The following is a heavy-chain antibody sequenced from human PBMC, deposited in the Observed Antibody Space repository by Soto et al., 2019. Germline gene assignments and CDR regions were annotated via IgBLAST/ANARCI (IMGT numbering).Heavy chain of an antibody. CDR3: ARARYRVATTVHYYYGMDV. CDR2: ISAYNGNT. Sequence: ASVKVSCKASGYTFTSYGISWVRQAPGQGLEWMGWISAYNGNTNYAQKLQGRVTMTTDTSTSTAYMELRSLRSDDTAVYYCARARYRVATTVHYYYGMDVWGQGTTVTVAS. J-gene: IGHJ6*02. V-gene: IGHV1-18*01. CDR1: GYTFTSYG. D-gene: IGHD5-12*01.